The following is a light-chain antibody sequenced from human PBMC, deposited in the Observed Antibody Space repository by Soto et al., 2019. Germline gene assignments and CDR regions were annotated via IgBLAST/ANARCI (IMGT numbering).Light chain of an antibody. CDR2: DAS. Sequence: EIVLTQSPGTLSLSPGERATLSCRASQSVSSYLAWYQQKPGQAPRLLIYDASNRATGIPARFSGSGSGTEFTLTISSLQSEDFAVYYCQHRNNRPFSFGPGTKVDIK. J-gene: IGKJ3*01. V-gene: IGKV3-11*01. CDR3: QHRNNRPFS. CDR1: QSVSSY.